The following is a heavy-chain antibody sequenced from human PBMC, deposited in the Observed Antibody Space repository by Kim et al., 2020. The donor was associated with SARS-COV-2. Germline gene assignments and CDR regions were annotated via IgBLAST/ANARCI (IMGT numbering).Heavy chain of an antibody. V-gene: IGHV1-69*01. CDR3: ARDGGSGEPVDY. Sequence: NYAQKFQGRVTITADESTSTAYMELSSLRSEDTAVYYCARDGGSGEPVDYWGQGTLVTVSS. J-gene: IGHJ4*02. D-gene: IGHD3-10*01.